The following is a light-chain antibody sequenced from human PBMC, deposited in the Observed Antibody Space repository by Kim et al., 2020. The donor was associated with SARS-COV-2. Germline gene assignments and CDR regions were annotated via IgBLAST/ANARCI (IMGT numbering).Light chain of an antibody. CDR1: QSISSY. J-gene: IGKJ1*01. Sequence: ASVGDSVTSTCRASQSISSYLNWYQQKPGKAPKRLIYAASSLQSGVPSRCSGSGSGTDFTLTISSLQPEDFATYYCQQSYSTPQTFGQGTKVDIK. CDR2: AAS. V-gene: IGKV1-39*01. CDR3: QQSYSTPQT.